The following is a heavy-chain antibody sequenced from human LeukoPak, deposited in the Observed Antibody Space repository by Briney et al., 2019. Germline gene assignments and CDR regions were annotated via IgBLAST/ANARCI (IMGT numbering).Heavy chain of an antibody. Sequence: ASVKVSCKVYGYTLTELSIHWVRQAPGEGLEWMGGFDPEDGETISAQKFQGRVTMTEDTSTDTAYMELSSLISDDTAVYYCARGVVVVANPFDYWGQGTLVTVSS. CDR3: ARGVVVVANPFDY. D-gene: IGHD2-15*01. V-gene: IGHV1-24*01. CDR2: FDPEDGET. CDR1: GYTLTELS. J-gene: IGHJ4*02.